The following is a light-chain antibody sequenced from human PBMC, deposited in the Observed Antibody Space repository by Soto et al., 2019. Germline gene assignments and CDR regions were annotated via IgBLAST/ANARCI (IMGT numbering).Light chain of an antibody. J-gene: IGKJ3*01. V-gene: IGKV3-20*01. CDR1: QSLSTNS. CDR3: QQYDASPLT. Sequence: EIVLTQSPGTLSLSPGERATLSCRASQSLSTNSLAWYQQKPGQTPRLLIYAASTRDTDIPDRFNGSGSGTDFALTISRLEPEDFALYYCQQYDASPLTFGPGTRWISN. CDR2: AAS.